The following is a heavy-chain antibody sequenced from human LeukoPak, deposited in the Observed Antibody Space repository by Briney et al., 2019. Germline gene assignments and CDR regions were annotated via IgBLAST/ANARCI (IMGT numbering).Heavy chain of an antibody. CDR3: TTVGYSSSWYRRYFQH. CDR2: IKSKTDGGTT. Sequence: AGGSLRLSCAASGFTFSNAWMSWVRQAPGKGLEWVGRIKSKTDGGTTDYAAPVKGRFTISRDDSKNTLYLQMNSLKTEDTAVYYCTTVGYSSSWYRRYFQHWGQGTLVTVSS. CDR1: GFTFSNAW. J-gene: IGHJ1*01. D-gene: IGHD6-13*01. V-gene: IGHV3-15*01.